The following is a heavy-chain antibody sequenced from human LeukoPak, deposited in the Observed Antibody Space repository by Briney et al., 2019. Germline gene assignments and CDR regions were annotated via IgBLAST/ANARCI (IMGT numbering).Heavy chain of an antibody. Sequence: GGSLRLSCAASGFTFSTYWMTWVRQAPGKGLEWVASIKPDGSDEYYVDSVKGRFTISRDNAKNSLYLQMNSLRAEDTAVYYCASGRDYYDGGGYYIFDYWGQGTLVTVSS. V-gene: IGHV3-7*01. CDR1: GFTFSTYW. CDR3: ASGRDYYDGGGYYIFDY. CDR2: IKPDGSDE. J-gene: IGHJ4*02. D-gene: IGHD3-22*01.